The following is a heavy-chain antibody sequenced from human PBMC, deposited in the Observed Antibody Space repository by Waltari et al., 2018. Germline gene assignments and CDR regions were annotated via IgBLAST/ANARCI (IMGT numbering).Heavy chain of an antibody. J-gene: IGHJ4*02. CDR1: GLSFDDYA. V-gene: IGHV3-9*03. CDR3: AKQRGSYIAGPLDY. D-gene: IGHD3-10*01. Sequence: EVQLVESGGGSVQPGRSLRLSCVVSGLSFDDYAMHWVRQAPGKGLAWVSGFRWNSDNMGYADSVKGRFTISRDNAKNSLYLQMTSLRAEDMALYYCAKQRGSYIAGPLDYWGQGTLVTVSS. CDR2: FRWNSDNM.